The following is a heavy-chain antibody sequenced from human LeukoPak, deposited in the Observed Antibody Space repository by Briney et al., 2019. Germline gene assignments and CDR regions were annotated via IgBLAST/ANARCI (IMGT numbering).Heavy chain of an antibody. Sequence: SETLSLTCAVYSGSFSGYYWSWIRQPPGKGLEWIGEINHSGSTNYNPSLKSRVTISVDTSKNQFSLKLSSVTAADTAVYYCARVVVPAAMRVNWFDPWGQGTLVTVSS. CDR3: ARVVVPAAMRVNWFDP. D-gene: IGHD2-2*01. CDR1: SGSFSGYY. J-gene: IGHJ5*02. V-gene: IGHV4-34*01. CDR2: INHSGST.